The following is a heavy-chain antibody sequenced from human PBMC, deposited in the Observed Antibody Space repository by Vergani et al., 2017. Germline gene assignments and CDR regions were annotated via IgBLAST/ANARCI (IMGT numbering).Heavy chain of an antibody. CDR2: IKSKVDGGTE. Sequence: EVYLAESGGGLEKPGGSLRLSCTASGFIFSDTWMAWVRQAPGKGLEWVGRIKSKVDGGTEYYAAAVKGRFTISRDDSKNKVFLQMDSLKSEDTAVYFCTTIIFKVGTIHIFESWVQGTPVTVSS. CDR1: GFIFSDTW. V-gene: IGHV3-15*01. J-gene: IGHJ4*02. CDR3: TTIIFKVGTIHIFES. D-gene: IGHD1-26*01.